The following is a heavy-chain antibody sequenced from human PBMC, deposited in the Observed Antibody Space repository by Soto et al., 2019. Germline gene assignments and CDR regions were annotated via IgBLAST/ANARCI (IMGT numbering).Heavy chain of an antibody. J-gene: IGHJ5*02. D-gene: IGHD2-8*02. CDR3: ATGPSTGAGGPNWFDP. CDR2: IYYSYNT. CDR1: GASISSGAYY. V-gene: IGHV4-31*03. Sequence: PAETLSLTCTVSGASISSGAYYWSWIRQHPGKGLEWIGYIYYSYNTYYNPSLRSRVVISVETSKNQFSLNLSSVTAADTAVYYCATGPSTGAGGPNWFDPWGQGTLVTV.